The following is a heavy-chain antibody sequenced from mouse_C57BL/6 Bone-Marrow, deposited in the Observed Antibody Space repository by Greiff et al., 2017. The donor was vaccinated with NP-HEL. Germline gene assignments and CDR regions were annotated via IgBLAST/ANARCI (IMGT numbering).Heavy chain of an antibody. CDR3: AVYGSSSFNV. Sequence: QVQLKQPGAELVKPGASVKLSCKASGYTFTSYWMQWVKQRPGQGLEWIGEIDPSDSYTNYNQKFKGKATLTVDTSSSTAYMQLSSLTSEDSAVYYCAVYGSSSFNVGGRGTTVTVSS. V-gene: IGHV1-50*01. D-gene: IGHD1-1*01. CDR1: GYTFTSYW. J-gene: IGHJ1*03. CDR2: IDPSDSYT.